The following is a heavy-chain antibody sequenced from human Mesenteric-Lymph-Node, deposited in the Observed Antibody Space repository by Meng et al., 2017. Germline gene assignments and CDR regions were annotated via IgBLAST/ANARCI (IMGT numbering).Heavy chain of an antibody. J-gene: IGHJ4*02. V-gene: IGHV3-20*04. D-gene: IGHD3-16*02. CDR2: INWNGGST. CDR3: ARGAMITFGGVIVPLYFDY. CDR1: GFTFDDYG. Sequence: GESLKISCAASGFTFDDYGMSWVRQAPGKGLEWVSGINWNGGSTGYADSVKGRFTISRDNAKNSLYLQMNSLRAEDTALYYCARGAMITFGGVIVPLYFDYWGQGTLVTVSS.